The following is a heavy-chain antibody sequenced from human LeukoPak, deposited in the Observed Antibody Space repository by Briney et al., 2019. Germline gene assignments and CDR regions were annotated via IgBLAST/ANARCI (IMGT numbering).Heavy chain of an antibody. Sequence: SETLSLTCTASGDSISNYYWSWIRQPPGKGLEWIGYIYYSGSANYNPSLKSRVTISIDVSKNQFSLNLSSVTAADTAVYYCARHGRLADFDFWGQGTLVTVSS. CDR1: GDSISNYY. J-gene: IGHJ4*02. D-gene: IGHD2-15*01. CDR3: ARHGRLADFDF. CDR2: IYYSGSA. V-gene: IGHV4-59*08.